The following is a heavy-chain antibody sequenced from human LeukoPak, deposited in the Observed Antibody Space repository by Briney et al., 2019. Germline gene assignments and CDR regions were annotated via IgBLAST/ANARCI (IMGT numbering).Heavy chain of an antibody. D-gene: IGHD7-27*01. CDR3: AKGIRQLGNYYYYMDV. Sequence: ASVKVSCKASGYTFTSYYMHWVRQAPGQGLEWMGIINPSGGSTSYAQKFQGRVTMTRDMSTSTVYMELSSRRSEDTALYYCAKGIRQLGNYYYYMDVWGKGTTVTVSS. J-gene: IGHJ6*03. CDR2: INPSGGST. CDR1: GYTFTSYY. V-gene: IGHV1-46*01.